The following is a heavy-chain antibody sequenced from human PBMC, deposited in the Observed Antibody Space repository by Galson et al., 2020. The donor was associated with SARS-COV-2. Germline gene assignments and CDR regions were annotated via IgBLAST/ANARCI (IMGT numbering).Heavy chain of an antibody. D-gene: IGHD3-10*01. CDR2: ISYDGSNK. Sequence: GGSLRLSCAASGFTFSSYAMHWVRQAPGKGLEWVAVISYDGSNKYYADSVKGRFTISRDNSKNTLYLQMNSLRAEDTAVYYCSRAGSGSYYNCWFDPWGQGTLVTFSS. CDR1: GFTFSSYA. V-gene: IGHV3-30*04. CDR3: SRAGSGSYYNCWFDP. J-gene: IGHJ5*02.